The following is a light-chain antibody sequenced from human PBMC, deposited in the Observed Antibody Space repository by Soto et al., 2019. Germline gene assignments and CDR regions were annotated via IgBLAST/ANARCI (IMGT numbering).Light chain of an antibody. Sequence: DIQMTQSPSTLSASVEERVTITCRASQSVSNWLAWYQQKPGKAPNLLIYDVSSLESGVPSRFSGSGSGTEFILTISSLQPDDFATYYCQQYDSYSCTFGQGTKVEMK. CDR3: QQYDSYSCT. J-gene: IGKJ1*01. CDR1: QSVSNW. CDR2: DVS. V-gene: IGKV1-5*01.